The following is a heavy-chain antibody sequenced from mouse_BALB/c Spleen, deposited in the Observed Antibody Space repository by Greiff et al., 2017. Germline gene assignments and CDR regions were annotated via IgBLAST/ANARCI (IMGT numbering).Heavy chain of an antibody. CDR1: GFTFSSYA. D-gene: IGHD1-2*01. CDR3: ARGGFITTAHWYFDV. J-gene: IGHJ1*01. Sequence: EVQRVESGGGLVKPGGSLKLSCAASGFTFSSYAMSWVRQTPEKRLEWVASISSGGSTYYPDSVKGRFTISRDNARNILYLQMSSLRSEDTAMYYCARGGFITTAHWYFDVWGAGTTVTVSS. CDR2: ISSGGST. V-gene: IGHV5-6-5*01.